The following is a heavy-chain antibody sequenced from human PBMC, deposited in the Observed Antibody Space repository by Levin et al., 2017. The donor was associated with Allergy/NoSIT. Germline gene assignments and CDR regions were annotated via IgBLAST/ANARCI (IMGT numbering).Heavy chain of an antibody. D-gene: IGHD3-10*01. CDR2: IHHSGSA. Sequence: ASETLSLTCTVSGASISGGTLYWSWIRQRPGKGLEWIGFIHHSGSAYYNPSLKSRLTMSLDTSKSQFSLRVTSVTVADTAVYYCARDECAWLGECYGMDVWGQGTTVIVSS. CDR1: GASISGGTLY. V-gene: IGHV4-31*03. J-gene: IGHJ6*02. CDR3: ARDECAWLGECYGMDV.